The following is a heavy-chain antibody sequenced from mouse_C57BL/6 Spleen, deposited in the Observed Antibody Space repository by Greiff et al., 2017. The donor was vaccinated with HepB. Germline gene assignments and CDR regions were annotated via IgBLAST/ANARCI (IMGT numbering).Heavy chain of an antibody. CDR2: IYPSDSET. CDR1: GYTFTSYW. CDR3: ARGPWDPNYFDY. V-gene: IGHV1-61*01. D-gene: IGHD4-1*01. J-gene: IGHJ2*01. Sequence: VQLQQPGAELVRPGSSVKLSCKASGYTFTSYWMDWVKQRPGQGLEWIGNIYPSDSETHYNQKFKDKATLTVDKSSSTAYMQLSSLTSEDSAVYYCARGPWDPNYFDYWGQGTTLTVSS.